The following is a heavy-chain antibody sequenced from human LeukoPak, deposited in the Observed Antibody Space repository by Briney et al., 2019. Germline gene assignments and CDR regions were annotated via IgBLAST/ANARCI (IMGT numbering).Heavy chain of an antibody. CDR2: INPNSGGT. Sequence: ASVKVSCKASGYTFTGYYMHWVRLAPGQGLEWMGWINPNSGGTNYAQKFQGRVTITRDTSISTAYMELSRLRSDDTAVYYRARGIGRYYYDSSGSPWDYWGQGTLVTVSS. V-gene: IGHV1-2*02. CDR1: GYTFTGYY. J-gene: IGHJ4*02. CDR3: ARGIGRYYYDSSGSPWDY. D-gene: IGHD3-22*01.